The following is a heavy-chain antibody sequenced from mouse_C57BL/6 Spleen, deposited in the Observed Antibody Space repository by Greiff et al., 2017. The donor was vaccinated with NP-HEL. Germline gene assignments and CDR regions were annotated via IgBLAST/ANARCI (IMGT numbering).Heavy chain of an antibody. J-gene: IGHJ2*01. Sequence: EVQLQQSGAELVRPGASVKLSCTASGFNIKDDYMHWVKQRPEQGLEWIGWIDPANGDTEYASKFQGKATITADTSSNTAYLQLSSLTSEDTAVYYCTRYYGSGDYWGQGTTLTVSS. CDR1: GFNIKDDY. CDR3: TRYYGSGDY. D-gene: IGHD1-1*01. V-gene: IGHV14-4*01. CDR2: IDPANGDT.